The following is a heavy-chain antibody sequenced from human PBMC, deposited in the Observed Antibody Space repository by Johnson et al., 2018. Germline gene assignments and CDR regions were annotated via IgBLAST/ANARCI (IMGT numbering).Heavy chain of an antibody. CDR1: GLTFSSYA. CDR2: ISGGGGRT. D-gene: IGHD6-13*01. CDR3: AQEQHTTWVAYFPH. J-gene: IGHJ1*01. Sequence: VQLVESGGGLVQPGGSLRLSCAASGLTFSSYAMSWVRQAPGKGLAWVATISGGGGRTYYADSLKGRFTIPRDNSKHTLYLQMVSLRAEDTAIYYCAQEQHTTWVAYFPHWGQGTLVTVSS. V-gene: IGHV3-23*04.